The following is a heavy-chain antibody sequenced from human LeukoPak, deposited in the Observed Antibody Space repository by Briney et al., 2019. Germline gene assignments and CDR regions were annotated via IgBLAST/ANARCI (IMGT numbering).Heavy chain of an antibody. D-gene: IGHD3-22*01. J-gene: IGHJ2*01. Sequence: GGSLRLSCAASGFSFSTYAMHWVRQAPGKGLEWVSVIYSGGSTYYADSVKGRFTISRDNSKNTLYLQMNSLRAEDTAVYYCARDFPYDSSGYYLRYFDLWGRGTLVTVSS. CDR2: IYSGGST. V-gene: IGHV3-53*01. CDR1: GFSFSTYA. CDR3: ARDFPYDSSGYYLRYFDL.